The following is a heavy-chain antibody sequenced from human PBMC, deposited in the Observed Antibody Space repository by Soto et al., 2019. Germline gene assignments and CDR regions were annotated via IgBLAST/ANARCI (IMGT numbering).Heavy chain of an antibody. CDR1: GFTFSDYN. D-gene: IGHD3-10*01. CDR3: ARLWFGARWVDP. V-gene: IGHV3-11*05. CDR2: ITAGSSHT. Sequence: QVQLVESGGGLVNPGGSLRLSCAASGFTFSDYNMGWIRQSPGKGLEWVSYITAGSSHTNYADSVKGRLTISRDNAKNSLYLQINSLRVEDTAVYSCARLWFGARWVDPWGQGTLVTVSS. J-gene: IGHJ5*02.